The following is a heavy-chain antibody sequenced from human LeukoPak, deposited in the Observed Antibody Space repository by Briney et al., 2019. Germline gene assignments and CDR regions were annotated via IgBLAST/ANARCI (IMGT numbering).Heavy chain of an antibody. Sequence: PGRSLRLSCAASGFTFSSYAMHWVRQAPGKGLEWVAVIPYDGSNKYYADSVKGRFTISRDNSKNTLYLQMNSLRAEDTAVYYCARDHRRYYFDYWGQGTLVTVSS. J-gene: IGHJ4*02. CDR3: ARDHRRYYFDY. V-gene: IGHV3-30-3*01. CDR2: IPYDGSNK. CDR1: GFTFSSYA. D-gene: IGHD1-14*01.